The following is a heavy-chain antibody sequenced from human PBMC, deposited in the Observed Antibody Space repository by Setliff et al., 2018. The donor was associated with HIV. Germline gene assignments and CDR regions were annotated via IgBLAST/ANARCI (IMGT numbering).Heavy chain of an antibody. V-gene: IGHV5-10-1*01. CDR2: IDPSDSYI. CDR1: GKSLSNYW. J-gene: IGHJ3*02. CDR3: SRGIAVAGHDFANTPGDI. Sequence: PGESLKISCKGSGKSLSNYWINWVRQMPGKGLEWMGRIDPSDSYINYGPPFQGHVTISADKSTNTAFLQWSSLKASDSAMYYCSRGIAVAGHDFANTPGDIWGRGTMVTVSS. D-gene: IGHD6-19*01.